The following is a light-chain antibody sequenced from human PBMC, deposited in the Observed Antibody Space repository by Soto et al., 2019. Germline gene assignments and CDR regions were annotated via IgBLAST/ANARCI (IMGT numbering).Light chain of an antibody. CDR3: QQGNSFPLT. V-gene: IGKV1-12*01. J-gene: IGKJ4*01. Sequence: DIQMTQSPSSVSASIGDRVTITCRASQDIASWLAWFQQKPGEAPMLLIYAAISLHSGVPSRFSGAVSGTDFSLTISSLQPEDFATYFCQQGNSFPLTFGGGTKVEIK. CDR2: AAI. CDR1: QDIASW.